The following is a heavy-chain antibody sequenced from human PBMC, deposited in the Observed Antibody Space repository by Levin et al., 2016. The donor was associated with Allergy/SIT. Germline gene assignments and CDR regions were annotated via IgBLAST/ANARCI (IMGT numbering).Heavy chain of an antibody. D-gene: IGHD3-22*01. CDR1: GFTFSDYA. J-gene: IGHJ4*02. CDR2: IRNIAIAT. CDR3: ATTSGYSDY. Sequence: GGSLRLSCAASGFTFSDYAMRWVRQAPGKGLEWVSSIRNIAIATHYADSVRGRFIISRDDARNTLYLQMNDLRADDTATYYCATTSGYSDYWGQGTLVTVSS. V-gene: IGHV3-23*01.